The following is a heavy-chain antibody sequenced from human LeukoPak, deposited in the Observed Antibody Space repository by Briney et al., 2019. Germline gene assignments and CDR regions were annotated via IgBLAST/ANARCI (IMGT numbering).Heavy chain of an antibody. J-gene: IGHJ3*02. V-gene: IGHV3-23*01. Sequence: GGSLRLSCAASGFTFSNYDMGWVRQAPGEGLEWVSSISGSGSSTYYADSVKGRFTISRDNSKNTLYLQMNSLRAEDTAVYYCAKATTMIVVDAFDIWGQGTMVTVSS. CDR3: AKATTMIVVDAFDI. CDR1: GFTFSNYD. D-gene: IGHD3-22*01. CDR2: ISGSGSST.